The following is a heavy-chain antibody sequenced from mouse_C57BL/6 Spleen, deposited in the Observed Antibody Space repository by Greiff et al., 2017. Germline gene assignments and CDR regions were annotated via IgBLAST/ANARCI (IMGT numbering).Heavy chain of an antibody. V-gene: IGHV5-17*01. D-gene: IGHD2-3*01. CDR3: ANSYDGYYGY. J-gene: IGHJ2*01. CDR2: ISSGSSTI. CDR1: GFTFSDYG. Sequence: EVQRVESGGGLVKPGGSLKLSCAASGFTFSDYGMHWVRQSPEKGLEWVAYISSGSSTIYYEDTVKGRFTISRDNAKNTLFLQMTSLRSEDTAMYYCANSYDGYYGYWGQGTTLTVSS.